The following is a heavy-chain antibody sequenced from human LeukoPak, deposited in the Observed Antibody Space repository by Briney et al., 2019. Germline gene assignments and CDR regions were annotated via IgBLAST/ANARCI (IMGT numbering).Heavy chain of an antibody. CDR1: GFTVNNDY. V-gene: IGHV3-53*01. J-gene: IGHJ5*02. Sequence: GGSPRLSCAASGFTVNNDYMSWVRQAPGKGLEWVSILDSDGSTYYTDSVKGRFTISRDNSKNTLHLQMNSLRAEDTAVYYCARVVGVNWFDPWGQGTLVTVSS. CDR3: ARVVGVNWFDP. CDR2: LDSDGST. D-gene: IGHD2-15*01.